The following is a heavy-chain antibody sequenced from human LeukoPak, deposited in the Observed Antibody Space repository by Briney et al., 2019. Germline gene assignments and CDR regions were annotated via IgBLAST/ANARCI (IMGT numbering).Heavy chain of an antibody. CDR1: GFTFSDYW. D-gene: IGHD5-18*01. CDR3: ARDSGLGYSSAFDI. Sequence: PGGSLRLSCAASGFTFSDYWMQWVRQAPGRGLVWVSRINNDGSDTTYADSVKGRFTIPRDNAKNTLDLQLNSLRAEDTAVYYCARDSGLGYSSAFDIWGQGTMVTVSS. CDR2: INNDGSDT. V-gene: IGHV3-74*01. J-gene: IGHJ3*02.